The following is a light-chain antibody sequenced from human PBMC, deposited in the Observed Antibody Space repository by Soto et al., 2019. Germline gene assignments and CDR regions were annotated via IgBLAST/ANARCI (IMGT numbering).Light chain of an antibody. CDR3: HQSYTVPIT. Sequence: DIQMTQSPSPLSASVGDRVTITCRASQNVNRYVSWFQQKPGKAPHLLIFGASNLQSGVPSRFSGSGSGTEFTLTITNLQPEDFVTYYCHQSYTVPITFGQGTRLEIK. V-gene: IGKV1-39*01. CDR1: QNVNRY. J-gene: IGKJ5*01. CDR2: GAS.